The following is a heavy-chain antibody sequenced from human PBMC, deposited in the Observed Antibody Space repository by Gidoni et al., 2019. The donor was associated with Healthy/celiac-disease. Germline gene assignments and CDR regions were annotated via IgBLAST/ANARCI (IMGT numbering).Heavy chain of an antibody. Sequence: QVQLVQSGAEVKKPGSSVTVSCKASGGTFSSYAISWVRQAPGQVLEWMGGIIPICGTANYAQKVQGRVTITADKSTSTAYMELSSLRSEDTAVYYCARDKGNIVVVPAAIIGDAFDIWGQGTMVTVSS. D-gene: IGHD2-2*01. J-gene: IGHJ3*02. CDR2: IIPICGTA. V-gene: IGHV1-69*06. CDR1: GGTFSSYA. CDR3: ARDKGNIVVVPAAIIGDAFDI.